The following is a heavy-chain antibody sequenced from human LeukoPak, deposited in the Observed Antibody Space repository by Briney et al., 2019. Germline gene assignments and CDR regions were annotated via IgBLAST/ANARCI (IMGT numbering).Heavy chain of an antibody. Sequence: KTGGSLRLSCAASGFTFSSYSINWVRQAPGKGLEWVSSISSNSDYIYYADSVKGRSTISRDNARDSLYLEMISLRAEDTALYYCARDGMTGYSFDYWGQGTLVTVSS. CDR2: ISSNSDYI. CDR1: GFTFSSYS. V-gene: IGHV3-21*01. CDR3: ARDGMTGYSFDY. J-gene: IGHJ4*02.